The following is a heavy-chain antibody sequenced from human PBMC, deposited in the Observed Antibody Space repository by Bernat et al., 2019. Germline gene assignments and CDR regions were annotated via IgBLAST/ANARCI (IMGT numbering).Heavy chain of an antibody. D-gene: IGHD5-12*01. CDR2: IGTAGDT. Sequence: EVQLVESGGGLVQPGGSLRLSCAASGFTFSSYDMHWVRQATGKGLEWVSAIGTAGDTYYPGSVKGRFTISRENAKNSLYLQMNSLRAGDTAVYYCARGWLRSTHIFDYWGQGTLVTVSS. CDR1: GFTFSSYD. J-gene: IGHJ4*02. V-gene: IGHV3-13*01. CDR3: ARGWLRSTHIFDY.